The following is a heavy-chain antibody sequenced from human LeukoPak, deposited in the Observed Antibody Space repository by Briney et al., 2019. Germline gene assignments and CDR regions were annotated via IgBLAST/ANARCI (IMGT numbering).Heavy chain of an antibody. J-gene: IGHJ3*02. CDR1: GYTFTGYC. V-gene: IGHV1-2*06. D-gene: IGHD3-22*01. CDR3: ARDQYYYDSSGFSDAADI. CDR2: INPNSGGT. Sequence: ASVKVSCKASGYTFTGYCMHWVRQAPGQGLEWMGRINPNSGGTNYAQKFQGRVTMTRDTSISTAYMELSRLRSDDTAVYYCARDQYYYDSSGFSDAADIWGQGTMVTVSS.